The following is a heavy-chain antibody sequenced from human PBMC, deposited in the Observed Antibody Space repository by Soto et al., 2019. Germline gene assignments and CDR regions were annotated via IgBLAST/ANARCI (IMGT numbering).Heavy chain of an antibody. CDR1: VGSISSGGYY. V-gene: IGHV4-31*03. D-gene: IGHD3-16*02. CDR2: IYYSGST. CDR3: ARGAHYDYVWGSYRDLDY. J-gene: IGHJ4*02. Sequence: SETMSLTCTVSVGSISSGGYYWSWIRQHPGKGLEWIGYIYYSGSTYYNPSLKSRVTISVDTSKNQFSLRLSSVTAADTAVYYCARGAHYDYVWGSYRDLDYWGQGTLVTVSS.